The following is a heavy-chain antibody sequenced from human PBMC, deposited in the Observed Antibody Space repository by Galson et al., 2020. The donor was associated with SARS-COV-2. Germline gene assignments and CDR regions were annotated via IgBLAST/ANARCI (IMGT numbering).Heavy chain of an antibody. CDR3: ARVQSCSGTHYSPTFDR. J-gene: IGHJ4*02. CDR2: IYYTGNT. Sequence: ASETLSLTCAVSGGPISSADSYWSWIRQPPGKGLEWIGYIYYTGNTYYNPSLKSRVIISVDTSKDQFSLRLSSVTAADTAVYYCARVQSCSGTHYSPTFDRWGQGTLVTVSS. CDR1: GGPISSADSY. V-gene: IGHV4-30-4*01. D-gene: IGHD3-10*02.